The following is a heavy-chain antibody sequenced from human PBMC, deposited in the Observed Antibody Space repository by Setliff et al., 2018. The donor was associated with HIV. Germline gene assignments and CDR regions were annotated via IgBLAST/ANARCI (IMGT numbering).Heavy chain of an antibody. D-gene: IGHD3-22*01. Sequence: PSETLSLTCTVSGGSISSGYYYWSWIRQHPGKGLEWIGYIYHSGSVYYNPSLKSRLTISVDTSKNQFSLKLSSVTAADTAVYYCARGLSFYDPGGFDYWGQGTLVTVSS. CDR1: GGSISSGYYY. V-gene: IGHV4-31*03. J-gene: IGHJ4*02. CDR3: ARGLSFYDPGGFDY. CDR2: IYHSGSV.